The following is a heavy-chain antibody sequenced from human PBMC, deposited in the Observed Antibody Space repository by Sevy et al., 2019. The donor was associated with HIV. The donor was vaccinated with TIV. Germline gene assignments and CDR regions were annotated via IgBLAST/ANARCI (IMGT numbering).Heavy chain of an antibody. CDR1: GFTLSDYY. D-gene: IGHD3-22*01. Sequence: GGSLRLSCSPSGFTLSDYYMSWIRQAPGKGLEWVSYISSGSSYTNYADSVKGRFTISRDNAKNFLYLEMNSLRAEDTAVYYCARLKDDSSGYTFGYWGQGTLVTVSS. CDR3: ARLKDDSSGYTFGY. CDR2: ISSGSSYT. J-gene: IGHJ4*02. V-gene: IGHV3-11*03.